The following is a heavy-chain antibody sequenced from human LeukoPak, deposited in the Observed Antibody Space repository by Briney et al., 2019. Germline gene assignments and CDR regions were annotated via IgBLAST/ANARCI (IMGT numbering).Heavy chain of an antibody. CDR2: MNPNSGNT. V-gene: IGHV1-8*03. Sequence: ASVNVSCKASGYTFTSYDINWVRQATGQGPEWMGWMNPNSGNTGYAQKFQGRVTITRNTSISTAYMELSSLRSEDTAVYYCARAKKRVARSYYYYYMDVWGKGTTVTVSS. D-gene: IGHD3-3*01. CDR3: ARAKKRVARSYYYYYMDV. CDR1: GYTFTSYD. J-gene: IGHJ6*03.